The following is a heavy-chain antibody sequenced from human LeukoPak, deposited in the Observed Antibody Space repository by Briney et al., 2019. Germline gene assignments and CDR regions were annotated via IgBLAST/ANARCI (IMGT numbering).Heavy chain of an antibody. J-gene: IGHJ3*02. Sequence: PSETLSFTCTVSGGSISSSSYYWGWIRQPPGKGLEWIGSIYYSGSTYYNPSLKSRVAISVDTSKNQFSLKLSSVTAADTAVYYCARRWLLYVRRAFDIWGQGTMVTVSS. D-gene: IGHD3-9*01. CDR3: ARRWLLYVRRAFDI. CDR1: GGSISSSSYY. V-gene: IGHV4-39*07. CDR2: IYYSGST.